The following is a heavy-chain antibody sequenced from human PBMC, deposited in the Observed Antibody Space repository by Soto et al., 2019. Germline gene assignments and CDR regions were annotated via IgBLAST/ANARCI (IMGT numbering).Heavy chain of an antibody. D-gene: IGHD6-25*01. Sequence: EVQLLESGGGLVQPGGSLRLSCATSGFTFTSHVISWVRQAPGKGLEWVSAASARNTNTYSADSVRGRITISRDNSKRTVCLQLDSVRVEDPAVYHCAKDVAFYGQRGYSSGSYGWFDPWGQGTLVVVSP. J-gene: IGHJ5*02. CDR3: AKDVAFYGQRGYSSGSYGWFDP. V-gene: IGHV3-23*01. CDR2: ASARNTNT. CDR1: GFTFTSHV.